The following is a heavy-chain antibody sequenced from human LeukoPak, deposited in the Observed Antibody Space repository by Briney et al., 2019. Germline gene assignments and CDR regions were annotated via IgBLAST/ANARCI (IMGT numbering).Heavy chain of an antibody. CDR2: VDGGGGGT. CDR3: AKQSAGSAAWYSLHYDF. D-gene: IGHD6-13*01. V-gene: IGHV3-23*01. CDR1: GXTXSSYA. Sequence: SLRLXXAASGXTXSSYAMTWVRQAPGRGLEWVSSVDGGGGGTYYADSVKGRFTISRDNSKDTLYLQMNGLRAEDTAVYFCAKQSAGSAAWYSLHYDFWGQGTLVTVSS. J-gene: IGHJ4*02.